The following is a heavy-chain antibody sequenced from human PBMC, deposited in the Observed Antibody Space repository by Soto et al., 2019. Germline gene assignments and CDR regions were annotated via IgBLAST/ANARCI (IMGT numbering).Heavy chain of an antibody. D-gene: IGHD3-3*01. Sequence: PGGSLRLSCAASGFTFSSYSMNWVRQAPGKGLEWVSSISSSSSYIYYADSVKGRFTISRDNAKNSLYLQMNSLRAEDTAVYYCARDQPYADFWSGYYTGYYYYYGMDVWGQGTTVIVSS. CDR2: ISSSSSYI. CDR1: GFTFSSYS. J-gene: IGHJ6*02. CDR3: ARDQPYADFWSGYYTGYYYYYGMDV. V-gene: IGHV3-21*01.